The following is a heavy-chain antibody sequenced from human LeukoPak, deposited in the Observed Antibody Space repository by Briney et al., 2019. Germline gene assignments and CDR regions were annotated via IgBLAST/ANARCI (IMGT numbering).Heavy chain of an antibody. CDR2: ISSSSSTI. D-gene: IGHD1-1*01. CDR1: GFTFSSYS. Sequence: PGGSLRLSCAASGFTFSSYSMNWVRQAPGKGLEWVSYISSSSSTIYYADSVKGRFTISRDNAKNSLYLQMNSLRAEDTAVYYCAREGYSNAFDFWGQGAMVTVSS. CDR3: AREGYSNAFDF. V-gene: IGHV3-48*04. J-gene: IGHJ3*01.